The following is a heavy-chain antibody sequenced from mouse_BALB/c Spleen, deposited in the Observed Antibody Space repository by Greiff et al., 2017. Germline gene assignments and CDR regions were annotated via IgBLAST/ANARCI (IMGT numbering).Heavy chain of an antibody. Sequence: EVQRVESGGGLAQPGGSLRLSCATSWFTFTDYYMSWVRQPPGKALEWLGFIRNKANGYTTEYSASVKGRFTISRDNSQSILYLQMNTLRAEDSATYYCARDLITPFAYWGQGTLVTVSA. CDR1: WFTFTDYY. V-gene: IGHV7-3*02. D-gene: IGHD1-1*01. CDR2: IRNKANGYTT. J-gene: IGHJ3*01. CDR3: ARDLITPFAY.